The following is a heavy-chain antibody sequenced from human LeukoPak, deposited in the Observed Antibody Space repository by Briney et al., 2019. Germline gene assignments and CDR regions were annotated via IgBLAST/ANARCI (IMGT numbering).Heavy chain of an antibody. CDR3: AKDLIGSGWLNPFDY. J-gene: IGHJ4*02. D-gene: IGHD6-19*01. V-gene: IGHV3-74*01. CDR2: INSDGSST. CDR1: GFTFSSYW. Sequence: GGSLRLSCAASGFTFSSYWMHWVRQAPGKGLVWVSRINSDGSSTSYADSVKGRFTISRDNSKNTLYLQMNSLRAEDTAVYYCAKDLIGSGWLNPFDYWGQGTLVTVSS.